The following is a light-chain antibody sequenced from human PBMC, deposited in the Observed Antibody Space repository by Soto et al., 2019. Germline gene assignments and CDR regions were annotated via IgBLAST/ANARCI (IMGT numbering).Light chain of an antibody. CDR1: SSNIGSNY. J-gene: IGLJ1*01. Sequence: QSALTQPPSASGTPGQRVTISCSGSSSNIGSNYVYWYQQLPGTAPKLLIYRNNQRPSGVPDRFSGSKSGTSASLAISGLRSEDEADYYWAAWDDSLSGPHYVFGTGTKVTVL. V-gene: IGLV1-47*01. CDR2: RNN. CDR3: AAWDDSLSGPHYV.